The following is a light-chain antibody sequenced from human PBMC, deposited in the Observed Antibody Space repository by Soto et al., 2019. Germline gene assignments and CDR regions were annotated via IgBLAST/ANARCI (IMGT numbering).Light chain of an antibody. V-gene: IGLV4-69*01. CDR1: SGHSNYV. CDR3: QTSDTAIGV. Sequence: QPVLTQSPSASASLGASVKLTCTLSSGHSNYVIAWHQQQPEKGPRYLMKLNSDGSHSKGDGFPDRFSGSSSGAERYLTIPRLQSEDESDYYCQTSDTAIGVFGGGTKLTVL. J-gene: IGLJ2*01. CDR2: LNSDGSH.